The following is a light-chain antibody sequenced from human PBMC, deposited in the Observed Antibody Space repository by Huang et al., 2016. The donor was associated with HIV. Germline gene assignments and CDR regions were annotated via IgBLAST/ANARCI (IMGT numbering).Light chain of an antibody. CDR2: KDS. Sequence: DVVMTQSPLFLPVTLGQPASISFMSSQSLVHSDGNTYLTWFQHRPGQSPRRLIFKDSNREFGVPDKFSGMGSGTDFTLKISRVEAEDLGVYYCMQGTHWPPYTFGQGTKLEIK. CDR3: MQGTHWPPYT. CDR1: QSLVHSDGNTY. J-gene: IGKJ2*01. V-gene: IGKV2-30*02.